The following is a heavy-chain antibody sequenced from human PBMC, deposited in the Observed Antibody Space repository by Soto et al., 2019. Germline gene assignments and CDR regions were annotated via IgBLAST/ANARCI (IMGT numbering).Heavy chain of an antibody. J-gene: IGHJ6*02. D-gene: IGHD3-22*01. Sequence: EVQLLESGGGLVQPGGSLRLSCAASGFTFSSYAMSWVRQAPGKGLEWVSAISGSGGSTYYADSVKGRFTISRDNSKNSLYLQMNSLRAEDTAVYYCARALPYYDTLTPNYYYGMDVWGQGTTVTVSS. CDR2: ISGSGGST. V-gene: IGHV3-23*01. CDR3: ARALPYYDTLTPNYYYGMDV. CDR1: GFTFSSYA.